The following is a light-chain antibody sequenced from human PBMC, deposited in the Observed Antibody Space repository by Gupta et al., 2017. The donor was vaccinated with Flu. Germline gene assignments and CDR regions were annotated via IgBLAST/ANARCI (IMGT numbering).Light chain of an antibody. CDR2: GAS. CDR3: QQYNNWPPLFT. J-gene: IGKJ3*01. Sequence: EIVMTQSPATLSVSPRERATLSCRASQSVSSNLAWYQQKPGQAPRLLIYGASTRATGITARFSGSGSGTEFTLTISSLQSEDFAVYYCQQYNNWPPLFTFGPGTKVDIK. CDR1: QSVSSN. V-gene: IGKV3-15*01.